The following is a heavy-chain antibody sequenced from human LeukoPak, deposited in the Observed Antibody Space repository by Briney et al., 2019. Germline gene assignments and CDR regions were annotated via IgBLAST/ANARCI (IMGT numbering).Heavy chain of an antibody. V-gene: IGHV1-8*01. Sequence: ASVKVSCKASGYIFTNYDINWVRQATGQGLEWMGWMNPNSGNTGYAQKFQGRVTMTRNTSISTAYMELSSLRSEDTAVYYCARGGGYDFWSGYQYYYYGMDVWGQGTTVTVSS. CDR2: MNPNSGNT. J-gene: IGHJ6*02. D-gene: IGHD3-3*01. CDR3: ARGGGYDFWSGYQYYYYGMDV. CDR1: GYIFTNYD.